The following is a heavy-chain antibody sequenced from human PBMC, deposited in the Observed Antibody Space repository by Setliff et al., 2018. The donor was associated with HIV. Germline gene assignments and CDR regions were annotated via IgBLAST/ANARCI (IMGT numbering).Heavy chain of an antibody. V-gene: IGHV1-18*01. CDR1: GYTFTSYG. J-gene: IGHJ6*02. D-gene: IGHD3-3*02. CDR2: ISAYNGDT. Sequence: ASVKVSCKASGYTFTSYGISWVRQAPGQGLEWMGWISAYNGDTKYAQKVQGRVTLTTDTSSSTVYMELRSLRSDDTAVYYCARDAWVEFSEWTFYGMDVWGQGTTVTVSS. CDR3: ARDAWVEFSEWTFYGMDV.